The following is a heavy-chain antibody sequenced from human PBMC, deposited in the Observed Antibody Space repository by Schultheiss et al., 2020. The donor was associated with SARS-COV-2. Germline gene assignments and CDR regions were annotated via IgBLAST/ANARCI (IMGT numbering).Heavy chain of an antibody. J-gene: IGHJ6*02. CDR1: GFTFSNAW. V-gene: IGHV3-66*02. Sequence: GGSLRLSCAASGFTFSNAWMSWVRQAPGKGLEWVSVIYSGGSTYYADSVKGRFTISRDNSKNTLYLQMNSLRAEDTAVYYCARVAYSSGWYLGYYYGMDVWGQGTTVTVSS. CDR3: ARVAYSSGWYLGYYYGMDV. CDR2: IYSGGST. D-gene: IGHD6-19*01.